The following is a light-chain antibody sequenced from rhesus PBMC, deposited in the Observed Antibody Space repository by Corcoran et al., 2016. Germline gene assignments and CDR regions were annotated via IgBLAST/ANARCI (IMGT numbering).Light chain of an antibody. CDR1: QAIRKY. Sequence: DIQMTQSPSSLSASVGDTVTITCRASQAIRKYLAWFQPKPGKAPKPLIYYASNVESGVPSRFSGSGSWTDFNLTSSRLQPEDFATYYCQQHNSFPRTFGQGTRLEIK. CDR2: YAS. J-gene: IGKJ1*01. V-gene: IGKV1S14*01. CDR3: QQHNSFPRT.